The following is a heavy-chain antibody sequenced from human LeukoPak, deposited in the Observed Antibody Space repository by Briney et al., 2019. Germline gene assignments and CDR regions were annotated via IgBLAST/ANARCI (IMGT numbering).Heavy chain of an antibody. D-gene: IGHD3-16*01. V-gene: IGHV1-18*01. CDR1: GYTFSDFG. CDR2: ISAYNGDT. J-gene: IGHJ4*02. CDR3: ARGGPSDY. Sequence: ASVKVSCETSGYTFSDFGMSWVRQAPGQGLEWMGWISAYNGDTNYAHNLQGRVTMTTDTSTSTAYMELRSLRSDDTAVYYCARGGPSDYWGQGTLVTVSS.